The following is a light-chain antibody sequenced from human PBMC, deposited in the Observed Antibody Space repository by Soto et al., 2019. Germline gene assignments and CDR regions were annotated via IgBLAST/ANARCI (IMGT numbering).Light chain of an antibody. CDR3: AAWDDSLNGPI. V-gene: IGLV1-44*01. J-gene: IGLJ2*01. Sequence: QSVLTQPPSASGTPGQRVTISCSGSSSNIGSRTVSWYQHLPGTAPKLVIYTTNQRPSGVPDRFSDSKSGASASLAINDLQSEDEADYYCAAWDDSLNGPIFGGGTKVTVL. CDR1: SSNIGSRT. CDR2: TTN.